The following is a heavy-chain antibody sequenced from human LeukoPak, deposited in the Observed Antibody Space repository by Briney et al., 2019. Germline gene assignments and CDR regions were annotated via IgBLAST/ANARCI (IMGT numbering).Heavy chain of an antibody. J-gene: IGHJ4*02. CDR2: ISWNSGSI. Sequence: GRSLRLSCAASGFTFDDYAMHWVRQAPGKGLEWVSGISWNSGSIGYADSVKGRFTISRDKAKNSLYLQMNSLRGEDTGLYYRAKDYGRWLHEESLFDYWGQGTLVTVSS. CDR3: AKDYGRWLHEESLFDY. D-gene: IGHD5-24*01. CDR1: GFTFDDYA. V-gene: IGHV3-9*01.